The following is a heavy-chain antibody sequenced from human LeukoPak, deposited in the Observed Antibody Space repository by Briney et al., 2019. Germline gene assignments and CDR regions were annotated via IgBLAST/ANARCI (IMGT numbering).Heavy chain of an antibody. CDR2: IYHSGST. V-gene: IGHV4-38-2*02. D-gene: IGHD6-19*01. Sequence: SETLSLTCTVSGYSISSGYYWGWIRQPPGKGLEWIGSIYHSGSTCYNPSLKSRVTISVDTSKNQFSLKLSSVTAADTAVYYCARAPYSSGWNDAFDIWGQGTMVTVSS. CDR3: ARAPYSSGWNDAFDI. CDR1: GYSISSGYY. J-gene: IGHJ3*02.